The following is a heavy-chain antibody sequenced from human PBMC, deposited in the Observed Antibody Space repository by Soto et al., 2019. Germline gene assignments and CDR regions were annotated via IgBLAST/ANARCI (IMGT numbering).Heavy chain of an antibody. CDR1: GFTFSNYW. Sequence: EVQLVESGGGLVQPGGSLRLSCAASGFTFSNYWMHWVRQAPGKGLVWVSRIDSEGSSTSYADSVKARFTTSRDNVKNTVYLQMNGLRGEDPAVYYCGSVFEYWGQGILVPVSS. CDR3: GSVFEY. CDR2: IDSEGSST. J-gene: IGHJ4*02. D-gene: IGHD4-17*01. V-gene: IGHV3-74*01.